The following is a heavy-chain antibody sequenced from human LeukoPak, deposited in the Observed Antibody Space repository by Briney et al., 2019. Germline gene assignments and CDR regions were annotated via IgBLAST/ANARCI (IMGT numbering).Heavy chain of an antibody. CDR1: GDSVSSNSVT. Sequence: SQTLSLTCAISGDSVSSNSVTWNWIRQSPSRGLEWLGRTYYRSKWYYDYSVAVKSRVTINPDTSKNQFSLQLSSVTPEDTAVYYCARELVVGGNHREPYYYGMDVWGQGTTVTVSS. V-gene: IGHV6-1*01. D-gene: IGHD6-19*01. J-gene: IGHJ6*02. CDR3: ARELVVGGNHREPYYYGMDV. CDR2: TYYRSKWYY.